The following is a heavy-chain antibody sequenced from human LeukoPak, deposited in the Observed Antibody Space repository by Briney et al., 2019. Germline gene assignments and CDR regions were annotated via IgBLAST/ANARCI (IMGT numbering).Heavy chain of an antibody. CDR1: GGTFSSYA. D-gene: IGHD3-3*01. V-gene: IGHV1-69*05. J-gene: IGHJ6*03. CDR2: IIPIFGTA. CDR3: ARDTPTRVTIFGVVAPGYYYMDV. Sequence: SVKVSCKASGGTFSSYAISWVRQAPGQGLEWMGGIIPIFGTANYAQKFQGRVTITTDESTSTAHMELSSLRSEDTAVYYCARDTPTRVTIFGVVAPGYYYMDVWGKGTTVTVSS.